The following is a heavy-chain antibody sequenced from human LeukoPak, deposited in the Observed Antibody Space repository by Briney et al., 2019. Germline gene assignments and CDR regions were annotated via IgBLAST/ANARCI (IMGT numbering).Heavy chain of an antibody. J-gene: IGHJ4*02. CDR2: ISLSGST. V-gene: IGHV4-4*02. Sequence: SGTLSLTCAVSGDSISSSNWWTWVRQPPGKGLEWIGEISLSGSTNHNASLKSRVTISVDKSYNQFSLKLSSVTAADTAVYYCASRWVLTGEPYWGQGTLVTVSS. D-gene: IGHD7-27*01. CDR1: GDSISSSNW. CDR3: ASRWVLTGEPY.